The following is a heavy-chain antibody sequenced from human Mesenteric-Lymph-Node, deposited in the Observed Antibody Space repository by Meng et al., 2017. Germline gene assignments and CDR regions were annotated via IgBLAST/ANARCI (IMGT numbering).Heavy chain of an antibody. CDR1: GGSISNNY. V-gene: IGHV4-59*12. CDR3: ARDYYYDSSGYRIFDY. D-gene: IGHD3-22*01. Sequence: VRRQETGPGLVKPPETLSLTCTVSGGSISNNYWSWIRQPPGKGLEWIGFIYYSGSTTYNPSLKSRVSISVDTSKNQFSLNLSSVTAADTAVYYCARDYYYDSSGYRIFDYWGQGTLVTVSS. J-gene: IGHJ4*02. CDR2: IYYSGST.